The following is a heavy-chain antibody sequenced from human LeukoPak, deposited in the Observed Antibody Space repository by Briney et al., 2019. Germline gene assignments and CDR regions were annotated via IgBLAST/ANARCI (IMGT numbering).Heavy chain of an antibody. CDR1: GYSFTSYW. Sequence: GESLKISCKGSGYSFTSYWIGWVRQLPGKGLEWMGIIYPGDSDTRYSPSFQGQVTISADKSISTAYLQWSSLKASDTAMYYCARVVVVTAIRFDYWGQGTLVTVSS. CDR2: IYPGDSDT. CDR3: ARVVVVTAIRFDY. V-gene: IGHV5-51*01. D-gene: IGHD2-21*02. J-gene: IGHJ4*02.